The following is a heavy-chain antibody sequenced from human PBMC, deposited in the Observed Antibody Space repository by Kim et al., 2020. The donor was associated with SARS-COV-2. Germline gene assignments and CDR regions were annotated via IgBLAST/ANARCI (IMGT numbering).Heavy chain of an antibody. CDR1: GYTFTSYA. CDR2: INTNTGNP. D-gene: IGHD2-2*02. Sequence: ASVKVSCKASGYTFTSYAMNWVRQAPGQGLEWMGWINTNTGNPTYAQGFTGRFVFSLDTSVSTAYLQISSLKAEDTAVYYCARDTVVVPAAIGYYYYGMDVWGQGTTVTVSS. CDR3: ARDTVVVPAAIGYYYYGMDV. V-gene: IGHV7-4-1*02. J-gene: IGHJ6*02.